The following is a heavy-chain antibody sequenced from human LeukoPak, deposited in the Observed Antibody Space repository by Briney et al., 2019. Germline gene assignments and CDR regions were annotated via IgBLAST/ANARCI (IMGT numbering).Heavy chain of an antibody. Sequence: GASVKVSCKASGNTFTGYYMHWVRQAPGQGLEWMGWINPNSGGTNYAQKFQGRVTMTRDTSISTAYMELSRLRSDDTAVYYCARDAGYSYPLDAFDIWGQGTMVTVSS. CDR2: INPNSGGT. V-gene: IGHV1-2*02. J-gene: IGHJ3*02. CDR3: ARDAGYSYPLDAFDI. D-gene: IGHD5-18*01. CDR1: GNTFTGYY.